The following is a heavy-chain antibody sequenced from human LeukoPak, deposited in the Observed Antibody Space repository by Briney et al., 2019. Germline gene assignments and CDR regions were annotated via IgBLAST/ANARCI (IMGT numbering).Heavy chain of an antibody. J-gene: IGHJ4*02. D-gene: IGHD3-3*01. CDR3: AKDQYYDFWSVFDY. V-gene: IGHV3-9*01. Sequence: PGGSLRLSCAASGFTFDDYPMHWVRQAPGRGLEWASGISWNSGSIGYADSVKGRFTISRDNAKNSLYLQMNSLRAEDTALYYCAKDQYYDFWSVFDYWGQGTLVTVSS. CDR2: ISWNSGSI. CDR1: GFTFDDYP.